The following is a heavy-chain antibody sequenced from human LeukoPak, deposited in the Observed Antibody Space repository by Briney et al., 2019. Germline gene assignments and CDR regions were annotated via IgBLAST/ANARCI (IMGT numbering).Heavy chain of an antibody. CDR3: AREMFGAGIDDYYYYYYMDV. D-gene: IGHD3-10*02. Sequence: ASVKVSCKASGYTFTSYDINWVRQATGQGLEWMGWMNPNSGNTGYAQKFQGRVTMTRNTSISTAYMELSSLRSEDTAVYYCAREMFGAGIDDYYYYYYMDVWGKGTTVTISS. J-gene: IGHJ6*03. CDR1: GYTFTSYD. CDR2: MNPNSGNT. V-gene: IGHV1-8*01.